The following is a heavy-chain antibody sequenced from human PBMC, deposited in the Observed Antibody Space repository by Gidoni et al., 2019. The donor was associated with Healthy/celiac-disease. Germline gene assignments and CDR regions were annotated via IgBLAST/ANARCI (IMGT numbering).Heavy chain of an antibody. V-gene: IGHV1-24*01. J-gene: IGHJ6*02. CDR2: FDPEDGET. CDR3: ATSAFSGSSSRYYYYGMDV. CDR1: GYTLTELS. D-gene: IGHD1-26*01. Sequence: QVQQVQSGAEVKKPGASVKVSCKVSGYTLTELSMHWVRQAPGKGLEWMGGFDPEDGETIYAQKFQGRVTMTEDTSTDTAYMELSSLRSEDTAVYYCATSAFSGSSSRYYYYGMDVWGQGTTVTVSS.